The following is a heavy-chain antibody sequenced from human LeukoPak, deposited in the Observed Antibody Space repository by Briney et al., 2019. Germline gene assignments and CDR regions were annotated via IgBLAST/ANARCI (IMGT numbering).Heavy chain of an antibody. Sequence: GGSLRLSCAASGFTFNNHAMAWVRQAPGQGLEWVSLISTSGDSTYYADSVKGRFTISRGNSKSTLYLQLNSLTAGDTALYYCANPWGSGWYFDLWGRGTLVTVSS. CDR1: GFTFNNHA. CDR2: ISTSGDST. V-gene: IGHV3-23*01. D-gene: IGHD7-27*01. J-gene: IGHJ2*01. CDR3: ANPWGSGWYFDL.